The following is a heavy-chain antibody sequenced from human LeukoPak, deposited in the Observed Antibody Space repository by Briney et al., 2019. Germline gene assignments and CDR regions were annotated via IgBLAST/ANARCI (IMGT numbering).Heavy chain of an antibody. Sequence: ASVKVSCKASGYTFTGYYMHWVRQAPGQGLEWMGWINPNSGGTNYAQKFQGRVTMTRDTSISTAYMELSRLRSDDTAVYYCARGREEYGYYDSSGYSPPGFDYWGQGTLVTVSS. CDR1: GYTFTGYY. D-gene: IGHD3-22*01. CDR3: ARGREEYGYYDSSGYSPPGFDY. V-gene: IGHV1-2*02. CDR2: INPNSGGT. J-gene: IGHJ4*02.